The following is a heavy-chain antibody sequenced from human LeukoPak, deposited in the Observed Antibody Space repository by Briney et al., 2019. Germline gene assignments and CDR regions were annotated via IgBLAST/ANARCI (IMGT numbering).Heavy chain of an antibody. J-gene: IGHJ6*03. CDR1: GGSISSSSYY. V-gene: IGHV4-39*01. D-gene: IGHD1/OR15-1a*01. Sequence: PSETLSLTCTVSGGSISSSSYYWGWIRQPPGKGLEWIGSIYYSGSTYYDPSLKSRVTISVDTSKNQFSLKLSSVTAADTAVYYCARRNSDNYYYYYMDVWGKGTTVTISS. CDR2: IYYSGST. CDR3: ARRNSDNYYYYYMDV.